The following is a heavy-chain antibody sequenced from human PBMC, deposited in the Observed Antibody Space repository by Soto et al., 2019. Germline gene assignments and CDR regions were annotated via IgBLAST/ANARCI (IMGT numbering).Heavy chain of an antibody. CDR2: IFTRDSET. CDR3: ARGYFDSGHGYDL. CDR1: GHLFNNHW. J-gene: IGHJ5*02. Sequence: GESLKISCKGPGHLFNNHWIGWVRQTPGKGLEWMGLIFTRDSETKTSPSFQGHVSFSVDNSINTVYLQWTSLKTTDTGIYFCARGYFDSGHGYDLWGQGTLVTVSS. V-gene: IGHV5-51*01. D-gene: IGHD3-10*01.